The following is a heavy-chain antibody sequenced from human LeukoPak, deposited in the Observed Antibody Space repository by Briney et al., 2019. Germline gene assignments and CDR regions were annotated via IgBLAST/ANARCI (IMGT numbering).Heavy chain of an antibody. D-gene: IGHD2-15*01. J-gene: IGHJ4*02. CDR3: ARDKGYCSGGSCYWFDY. Sequence: GGSVKVSCKASGGTFSSYATSWVRQAPGQGREWMGAFIPIFGTANYAQKFQGRVTITTDESTGTAYMELSSLRSEDTAVYYCARDKGYCSGGSCYWFDYWGQGTLVTVSS. CDR1: GGTFSSYA. CDR2: FIPIFGTA. V-gene: IGHV1-69*05.